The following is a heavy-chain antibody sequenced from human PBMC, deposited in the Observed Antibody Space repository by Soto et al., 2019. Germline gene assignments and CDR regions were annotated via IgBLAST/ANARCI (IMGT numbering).Heavy chain of an antibody. CDR3: ARGDGDTLDY. Sequence: QVQLVQSGGEVKKPGASVKVSCKASGYTFINYVSWVRQAPGQGLEWLAWINAYIAKTDNAQKVQGRVTMTADTSTSTAYLELRSLTSDDTAVYYCARGDGDTLDYWGQGTVVTVSS. CDR2: INAYIAKT. J-gene: IGHJ4*02. CDR1: GYTFINYV. V-gene: IGHV1-18*01. D-gene: IGHD2-21*02.